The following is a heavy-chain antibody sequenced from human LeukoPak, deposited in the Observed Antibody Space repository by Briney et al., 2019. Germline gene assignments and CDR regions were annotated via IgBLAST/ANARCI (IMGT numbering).Heavy chain of an antibody. CDR2: ISSSGSTI. CDR3: ARVVTIEAYYYCYMDV. D-gene: IGHD4-11*01. Sequence: GGSLRLSCAASGFTFSDYCMSWIRQAPGKGLEWVSYISSSGSTIYYADSVEGRFTISRDNAKNSLYLQMNRLRAEDTAVYYCARVVTIEAYYYCYMDVWGKGTTVTVSS. CDR1: GFTFSDYC. J-gene: IGHJ6*03. V-gene: IGHV3-11*04.